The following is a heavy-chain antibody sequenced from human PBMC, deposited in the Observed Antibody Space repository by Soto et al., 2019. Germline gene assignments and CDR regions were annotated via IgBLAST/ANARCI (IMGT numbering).Heavy chain of an antibody. D-gene: IGHD6-13*01. J-gene: IGHJ4*02. Sequence: QVQLVQSGAEVKKPGSSVKVSCKASGGTFTSYAMNWVRQAPGQGLEWMGWINTNTGNPTYAQGFTGRFVFSLDTSVSTAYLQICSLKAEDTAVYYCARGWNSSSWYDPEYWGQGTLVTVSS. CDR3: ARGWNSSSWYDPEY. CDR2: INTNTGNP. V-gene: IGHV7-4-1*01. CDR1: GGTFTSYA.